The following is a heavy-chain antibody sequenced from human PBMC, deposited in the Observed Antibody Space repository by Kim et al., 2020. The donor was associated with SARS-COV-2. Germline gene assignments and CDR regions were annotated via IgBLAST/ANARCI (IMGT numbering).Heavy chain of an antibody. J-gene: IGHJ4*02. D-gene: IGHD6-13*01. V-gene: IGHV4-39*01. Sequence: SETLSLTCTVSGGSISSSSYYWGWIRQPPGKGLEWIGSIYYSGSTYYNPSLKSRVTISVDTSKNQFSLKLSSVTAADTAVYYCARRRQQLPNFDYWGQGTLVTVSS. CDR3: ARRRQQLPNFDY. CDR1: GGSISSSSYY. CDR2: IYYSGST.